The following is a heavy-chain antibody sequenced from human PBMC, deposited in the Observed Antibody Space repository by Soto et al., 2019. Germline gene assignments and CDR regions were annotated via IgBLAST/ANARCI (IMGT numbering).Heavy chain of an antibody. CDR3: ARVASGYDYYYYYYMDL. D-gene: IGHD5-12*01. CDR2: IYTGGTT. Sequence: EVQLVESGGGLVQPGGSLRLSCAASGFTVSTYYMTWVRQAPGMGLEWVSVIYTGGTTYYADSVKGRFTISRDNSKNTLYLQMHSLRAEDTAVYYCARVASGYDYYYYYYMDLWGKGTRVTVSS. J-gene: IGHJ6*03. V-gene: IGHV3-66*01. CDR1: GFTVSTYY.